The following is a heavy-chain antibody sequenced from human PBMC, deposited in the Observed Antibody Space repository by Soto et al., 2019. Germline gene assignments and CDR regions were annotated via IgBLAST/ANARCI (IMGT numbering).Heavy chain of an antibody. V-gene: IGHV1-18*01. Sequence: QVHLVQSGAEVKKPGASVKVSCKGSGYAFTTYGITWVRQAPGQGLEWMGWISAHNGNTNYPQKLQGRVTVTRDTSTSTAYMELRSPRSDDTAVYCCARGRYGDYWGQGALVTVSS. CDR2: ISAHNGNT. CDR1: GYAFTTYG. D-gene: IGHD1-1*01. J-gene: IGHJ4*02. CDR3: ARGRYGDY.